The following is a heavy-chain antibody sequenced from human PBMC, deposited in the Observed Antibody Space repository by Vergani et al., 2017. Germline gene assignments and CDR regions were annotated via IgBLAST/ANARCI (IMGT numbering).Heavy chain of an antibody. J-gene: IGHJ3*02. CDR2: IYYSGST. CDR1: GGSISSGGYY. CDR3: ARGRRTGTTSDAFDI. V-gene: IGHV4-30-4*01. Sequence: QVQLQESGPGLVKPSQTLSLTCTVSGGSISSGGYYWSWIRQPPGKGLEWIGYIYYSGSTYYNPSLKSRVTISVDTSKNQFSLKLSSVTAADTAVYYCARGRRTGTTSDAFDIWGQGTMVTVSS. D-gene: IGHD1-1*01.